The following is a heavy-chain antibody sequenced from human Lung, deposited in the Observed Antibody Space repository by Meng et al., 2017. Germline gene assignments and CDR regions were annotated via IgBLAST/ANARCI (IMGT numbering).Heavy chain of an antibody. Sequence: GGSLRLSCSASGFTFNSYAMSWVRQPPGKGLEWVSGVETGHTTFYADSVKGRFTLSRDSSQSTLYLQMNSLRAEDTAVYYCVKDYGGYNSIFDYWGQGRLVNGAS. D-gene: IGHD4-23*01. V-gene: IGHV3-23*01. CDR1: GFTFNSYA. J-gene: IGHJ4*02. CDR2: VETGHTT. CDR3: VKDYGGYNSIFDY.